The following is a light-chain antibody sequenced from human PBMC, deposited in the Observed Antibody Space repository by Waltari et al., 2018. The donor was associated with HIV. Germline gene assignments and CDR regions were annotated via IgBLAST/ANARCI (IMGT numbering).Light chain of an antibody. CDR3: QQYNHWPWT. CDR1: QSVTTN. V-gene: IGKV3-15*01. CDR2: GSS. Sequence: EIVMTQSPDTLSVSPVERATLSCRASQSVTTNLAWYQQKPGQAPRLLFYGSSTRATGLPDRFSGSGSGTEFTLTISSLQSEDSAVYYCQQYNHWPWTFGQGTTVEIK. J-gene: IGKJ1*01.